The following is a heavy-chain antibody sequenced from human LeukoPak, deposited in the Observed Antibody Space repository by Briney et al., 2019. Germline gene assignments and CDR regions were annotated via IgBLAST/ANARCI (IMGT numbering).Heavy chain of an antibody. CDR3: ARGWGGYSSYPPDY. Sequence: PGGSLRLSCVAYGFSLGDFNMIWVRQSAGNGLEWHSYIGPSSSISYLSTNYAQSAKGRFTISRDIASNSLFLQMTSLRVEDTAIYYCARGWGGYSSYPPDYWGQGTLVTVS. V-gene: IGHV3-48*01. CDR2: IGPSSSIS. J-gene: IGHJ4*02. D-gene: IGHD5-12*01. CDR1: GFSLGDFN.